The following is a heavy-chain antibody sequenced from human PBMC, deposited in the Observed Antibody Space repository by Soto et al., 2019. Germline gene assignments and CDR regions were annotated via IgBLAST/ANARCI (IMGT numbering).Heavy chain of an antibody. CDR2: INHSGST. Sequence: QVQLQQWGAGLLKPSETLSLTCAVYGESFSGYYWSWIRQPPGKGLEWIGEINHSGSTNYNPSLKSRVTMSVDTSKNQFSLKLSSVTAADTAMYYCAGNIVVTISSFDYWGQGTLVTVSS. CDR3: AGNIVVTISSFDY. J-gene: IGHJ4*02. D-gene: IGHD5-12*01. CDR1: GESFSGYY. V-gene: IGHV4-34*02.